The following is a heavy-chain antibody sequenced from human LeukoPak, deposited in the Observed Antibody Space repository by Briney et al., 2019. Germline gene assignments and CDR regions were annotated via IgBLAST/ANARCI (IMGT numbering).Heavy chain of an antibody. CDR2: INPSGGST. D-gene: IGHD2-2*01. CDR3: ARDDCSSTSCYSNYYYYGMDV. V-gene: IGHV1-46*01. J-gene: IGHJ6*02. Sequence: ASVKVSCKASGYTFTSYYMHWVRQAPGQGLEWMGIINPSGGSTSYAQKFQGRVTITADKSTSTAYMELSSLRSEDTAVYYCARDDCSSTSCYSNYYYYGMDVWGQGTTVTVSS. CDR1: GYTFTSYY.